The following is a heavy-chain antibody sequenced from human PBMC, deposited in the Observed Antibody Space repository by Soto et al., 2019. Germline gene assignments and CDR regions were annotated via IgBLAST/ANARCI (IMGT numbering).Heavy chain of an antibody. J-gene: IGHJ4*02. CDR2: IYDGGRT. CDR1: GGSISTVDYW. Sequence: QVQLQESGPGLVKPSQTLSLTCTVSGGSISTVDYWWSCIRQSPDMVLVWIGHIYDGGRTYNNPSLETRFPMSVDTSNSQLSLKLISVSAADTAVYYCARGSSGDKVDSWGQGTLVTVSS. V-gene: IGHV4-30-4*01. D-gene: IGHD7-27*01. CDR3: ARGSSGDKVDS.